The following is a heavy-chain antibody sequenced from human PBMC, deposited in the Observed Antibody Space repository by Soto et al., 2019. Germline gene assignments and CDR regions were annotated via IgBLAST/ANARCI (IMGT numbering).Heavy chain of an antibody. J-gene: IGHJ6*02. CDR1: GYSFTSYW. D-gene: IGHD3-3*01. V-gene: IGHV5-51*01. CDR2: IYPGDSDT. Sequence: GESLKISCKGSGYSFTSYWIGWVRQMPGKGLEWMGIIYPGDSDTRYSPSFQGQVTISADKSISTAYLQWSSLKASDTAMYYCARCLYYDFWSGYYDYGMDVWGQGTTVTVSS. CDR3: ARCLYYDFWSGYYDYGMDV.